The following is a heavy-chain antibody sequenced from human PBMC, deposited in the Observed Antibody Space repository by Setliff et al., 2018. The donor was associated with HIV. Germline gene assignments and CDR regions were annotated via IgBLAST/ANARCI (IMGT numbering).Heavy chain of an antibody. CDR1: GYTFTSFD. CDR2: MNPNSGNS. CDR3: TRIRAMVRGVTSYDAFDI. V-gene: IGHV1-8*01. J-gene: IGHJ3*02. Sequence: ASVTVSCKASGYTFTSFDINWVRQATGQGLEWMGWMNPNSGNSGFAQKFQGRVTMTRNSSISTAYMELSSLRFDDTAVYYCTRIRAMVRGVTSYDAFDIWGQGTKGTVSS. D-gene: IGHD3-10*01.